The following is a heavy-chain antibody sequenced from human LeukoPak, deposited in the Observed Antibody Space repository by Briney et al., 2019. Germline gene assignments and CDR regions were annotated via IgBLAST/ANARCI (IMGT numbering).Heavy chain of an antibody. CDR1: GFTFSSYG. CDR3: AKQINDFWSGYYPRDYYCYYMDV. Sequence: GGSLRLSCAASGFTFSSYGMHWVRQAPGKGLEWVAFIRYDGSNKYYADSVKGRFTISRDNSKNTLYLQMNSLRAEDTAVYYCAKQINDFWSGYYPRDYYCYYMDVWGKGTTVTVSS. D-gene: IGHD3-3*01. V-gene: IGHV3-30*02. J-gene: IGHJ6*03. CDR2: IRYDGSNK.